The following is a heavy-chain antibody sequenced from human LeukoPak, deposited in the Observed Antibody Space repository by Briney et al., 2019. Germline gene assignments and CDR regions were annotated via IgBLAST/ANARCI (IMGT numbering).Heavy chain of an antibody. CDR2: INPSGGST. Sequence: ASVKASCKASGYTFTSYYMHWVRQAPGQGLEGRGIINPSGGSTSYAQKFQGRVTMTRDTSTSTVYMELSSLRSEDTAVYYCARYGAYDSSGYYHAFDIWGQGTMVTVSS. D-gene: IGHD3-22*01. CDR3: ARYGAYDSSGYYHAFDI. V-gene: IGHV1-46*01. CDR1: GYTFTSYY. J-gene: IGHJ3*02.